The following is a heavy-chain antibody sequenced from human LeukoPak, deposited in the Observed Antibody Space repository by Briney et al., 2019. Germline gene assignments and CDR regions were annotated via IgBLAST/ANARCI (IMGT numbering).Heavy chain of an antibody. Sequence: SETLSLTCTVSGGSISSGSYYWSWIRQPAGKGLEWIGRIYTSGSTNYNPSLKSRVTISVDTSKNQFSLKLSSVTAADTAVYYCARDRGPGALWDYYYYMDVWGKGTTVTVSS. CDR3: ARDRGPGALWDYYYYMDV. J-gene: IGHJ6*03. CDR2: IYTSGST. CDR1: GGSISSGSYY. V-gene: IGHV4-61*02. D-gene: IGHD7-27*01.